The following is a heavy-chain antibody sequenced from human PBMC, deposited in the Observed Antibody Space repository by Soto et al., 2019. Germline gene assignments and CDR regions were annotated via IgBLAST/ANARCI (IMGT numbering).Heavy chain of an antibody. D-gene: IGHD3-22*01. CDR2: IHSSGSI. V-gene: IGHV4-30-4*01. J-gene: IGHJ1*01. CDR3: ARDLDGLHDDTSGPFPRPG. Sequence: LSLTCTVSGGPLSSDDYYWSWIRQAQGRGLEWIGYIHSSGSIYYNPSLKSRATMSIDTAGNQFSLKVSSVTVADTAVYYCARDLDGLHDDTSGPFPRPGWGQGTLVTVSS. CDR1: GGPLSSDDYY.